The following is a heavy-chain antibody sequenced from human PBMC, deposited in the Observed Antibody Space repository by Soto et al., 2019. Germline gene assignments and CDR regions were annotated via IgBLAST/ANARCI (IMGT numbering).Heavy chain of an antibody. Sequence: QITLKESGPTLVKPTQTLTLSCTFSGFSLNTRGVGVGWIRQPPGKALEWLALISWDGEKRYNPSLKSRLTITKDTSDTQVVLTMTNMAPVDTATYYCAHRSGDLLTGHYYFDYWGQGTLVTVSS. CDR2: ISWDGEK. V-gene: IGHV2-5*02. D-gene: IGHD3-9*01. CDR1: GFSLNTRGVG. J-gene: IGHJ4*02. CDR3: AHRSGDLLTGHYYFDY.